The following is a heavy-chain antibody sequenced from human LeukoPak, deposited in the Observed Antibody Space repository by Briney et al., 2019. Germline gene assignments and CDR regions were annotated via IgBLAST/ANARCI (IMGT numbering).Heavy chain of an antibody. D-gene: IGHD6-13*01. CDR3: ARVEGIAAAGSPFDP. J-gene: IGHJ5*02. V-gene: IGHV3-21*01. CDR1: GFTFSSYS. Sequence: GGSLRLSCAASGFTFSSYSMNWVRQAPGKGLEWVSSISSSSSYIYYADSVKGRFTISRDNAKNSLCLQMNSLRAEDTAVYYCARVEGIAAAGSPFDPWGQGTLVTVSS. CDR2: ISSSSSYI.